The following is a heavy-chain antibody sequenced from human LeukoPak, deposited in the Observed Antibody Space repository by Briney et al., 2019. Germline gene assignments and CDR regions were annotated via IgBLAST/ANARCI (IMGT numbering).Heavy chain of an antibody. Sequence: PGGSLRLSCAASGFTFSSYGIHWVRQAPGKGLEWVAVISYDGSNKYYADSVKGRFTISRDNSKNTRYLQMNSLRAEDTAVYYCAKGRDSSSWYGSQDYWGQGTLVTVSS. J-gene: IGHJ4*02. V-gene: IGHV3-30*18. CDR2: ISYDGSNK. D-gene: IGHD6-13*01. CDR3: AKGRDSSSWYGSQDY. CDR1: GFTFSSYG.